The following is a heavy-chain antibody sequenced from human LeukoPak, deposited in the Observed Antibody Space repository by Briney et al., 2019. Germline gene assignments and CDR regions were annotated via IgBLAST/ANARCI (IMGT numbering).Heavy chain of an antibody. CDR3: ARLANFGLSPFDP. D-gene: IGHD3-3*01. CDR1: GGSISSYY. V-gene: IGHV4-59*01. CDR2: IYYSGST. J-gene: IGHJ5*02. Sequence: PSETLSLTCTVSGGSISSYYWSWIRQPPGKGLEWIGYIYYSGSTNYNPSLKSRVTISVDTSKNQFSLKLSSVTAADTAVYYCARLANFGLSPFDPWGQGTLVTVSS.